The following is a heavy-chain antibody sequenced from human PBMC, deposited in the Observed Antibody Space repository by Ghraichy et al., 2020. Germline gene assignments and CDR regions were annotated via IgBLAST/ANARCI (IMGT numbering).Heavy chain of an antibody. J-gene: IGHJ4*02. CDR2: IYHSGST. Sequence: SETLSLTCAVSGGSISSSNWWSWVRQPPGKGLEWIGEIYHSGSTNYHPSLKSRVTISVDKSKNQFSLKLSSVTAADTAVYYCARAQDMHGAATRLDYWGQGTLVTVSS. CDR3: ARAQDMHGAATRLDY. CDR1: GGSISSSNW. D-gene: IGHD2-15*01. V-gene: IGHV4-4*02.